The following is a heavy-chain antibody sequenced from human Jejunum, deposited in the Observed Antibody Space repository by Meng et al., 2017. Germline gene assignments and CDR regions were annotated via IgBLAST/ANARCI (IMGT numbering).Heavy chain of an antibody. CDR2: IFPGGSDI. D-gene: IGHD1-26*01. V-gene: IGHV5-51*01. Sequence: GESLKISCKGSGYSFATYWIAWVRQLPGKGLEWMGIIFPGGSDIRYSPSFQGQVTLSVDRSISSAFLQWSSLKASDTAIYYCTRVGVGATTGFGYWGPGNPV. J-gene: IGHJ4*01. CDR3: TRVGVGATTGFGY. CDR1: GYSFATYW.